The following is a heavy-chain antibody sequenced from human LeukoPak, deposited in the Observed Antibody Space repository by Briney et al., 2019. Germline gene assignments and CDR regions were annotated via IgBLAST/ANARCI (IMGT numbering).Heavy chain of an antibody. D-gene: IGHD3-10*01. CDR1: GGSFSGYY. J-gene: IGHJ4*02. Sequence: SETLSLTCAVYGGSFSGYYWSWIRQPPGKGLEWIGEINHSGSTNYNPSLKSRVTISVDTSKNQFSLKLSSVTAADTAVYYCARRSGNFDYWGRGTLVTVSS. V-gene: IGHV4-34*01. CDR2: INHSGST. CDR3: ARRSGNFDY.